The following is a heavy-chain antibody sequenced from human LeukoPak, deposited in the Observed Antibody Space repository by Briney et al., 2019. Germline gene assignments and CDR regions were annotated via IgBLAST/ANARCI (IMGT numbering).Heavy chain of an antibody. CDR1: GGSISSSSYY. CDR3: ARSTYYDFWSGYAANFDY. J-gene: IGHJ4*02. V-gene: IGHV4-39*01. CDR2: IYYSGST. Sequence: PSETLSLTCTVSGGSISSSSYYWGWIRQPPGKGLEWIGSIYYSGSTHYNPSLKSRVTISVDTSKNQFSLKLSSVTAADTAVYYCARSTYYDFWSGYAANFDYWGQGTLVTVSS. D-gene: IGHD3-3*01.